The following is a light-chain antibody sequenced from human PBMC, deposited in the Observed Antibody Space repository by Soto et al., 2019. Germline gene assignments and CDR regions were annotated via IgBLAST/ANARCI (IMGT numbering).Light chain of an antibody. CDR1: SSNLGSNY. Sequence: QSVLTQPPSVSAAPGQTVAISCSGSSSNLGSNYVSWYQQLPGTAPKLLIYDDDKRPSGIPDRFSGSKSGTSATLGITGLQTGDEADYYCGAWDASLSAVVFGGGTKLTVL. V-gene: IGLV1-51*01. CDR2: DDD. CDR3: GAWDASLSAVV. J-gene: IGLJ2*01.